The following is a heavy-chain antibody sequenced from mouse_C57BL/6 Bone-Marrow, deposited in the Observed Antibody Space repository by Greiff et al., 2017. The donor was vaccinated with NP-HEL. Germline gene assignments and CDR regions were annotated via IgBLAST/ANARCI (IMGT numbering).Heavy chain of an antibody. Sequence: VQLQQSGAELVRPGASVKLSCTASGFNIKDDYMHWVKQRPEQGLEWIGWIDPENGDTEYASKFQGKATITADTSSNTAYLQLSSLTSEDTAVYYCTTNYGGHWGQGTLVTVSA. CDR3: TTNYGGH. V-gene: IGHV14-4*01. D-gene: IGHD1-1*02. CDR1: GFNIKDDY. CDR2: IDPENGDT. J-gene: IGHJ3*01.